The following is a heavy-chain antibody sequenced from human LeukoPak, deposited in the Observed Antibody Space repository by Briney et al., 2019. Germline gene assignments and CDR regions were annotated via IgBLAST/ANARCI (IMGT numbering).Heavy chain of an antibody. CDR3: ARGGQPNYYDSSGYYISGSYGMDV. V-gene: IGHV4-4*07. Sequence: SETLSLTCTVSGGSISSYYWSWIRQPAGKGLEWIGRIYTSGSTNYNPSLKSRVTISVDTSKNQFSLKLSSVTAADTAVYYCARGGQPNYYDSSGYYISGSYGMDVWGQGTTVTVSS. CDR1: GGSISSYY. CDR2: IYTSGST. J-gene: IGHJ6*02. D-gene: IGHD3-22*01.